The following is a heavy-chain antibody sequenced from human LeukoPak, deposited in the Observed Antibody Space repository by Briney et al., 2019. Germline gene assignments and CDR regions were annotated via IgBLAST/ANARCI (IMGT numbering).Heavy chain of an antibody. CDR2: INHSGST. Sequence: SETLSLTCAVYGGSFSGYYWSWIRQPPGKGLEWIGEINHSGSTNYNPSLKSRVTISVDTSKNQFSLKLSSVTAADTAVYYCARGRYYYGSGTFDYWGQGTLVTVSS. CDR3: ARGRYYYGSGTFDY. CDR1: GGSFSGYY. D-gene: IGHD3-10*01. V-gene: IGHV4-34*01. J-gene: IGHJ4*02.